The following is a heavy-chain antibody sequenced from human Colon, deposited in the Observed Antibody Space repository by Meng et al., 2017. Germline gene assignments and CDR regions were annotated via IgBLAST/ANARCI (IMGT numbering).Heavy chain of an antibody. CDR2: IIPIFGIA. J-gene: IGHJ5*02. D-gene: IGHD2-15*01. CDR3: AKGGGPCSGGTCYSRYWFDP. Sequence: SAKVSCKASGGFFSNYEISWVRQAPGQGLEWMGRIIPIFGIANYTQKFQGRVTISTDDSTRTVYMELNSLRSEDTAMYYCAKGGGPCSGGTCYSRYWFDPWGQGSLVTVSS. CDR1: GGFFSNYE. V-gene: IGHV1-69*05.